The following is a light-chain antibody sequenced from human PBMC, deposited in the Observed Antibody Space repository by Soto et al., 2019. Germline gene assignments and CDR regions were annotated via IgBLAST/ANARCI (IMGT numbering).Light chain of an antibody. CDR3: SSYAGNNNFV. CDR1: SSDFGGYNY. J-gene: IGLJ1*01. V-gene: IGLV2-8*01. Sequence: QSVLTKPPSAAGSPGQSVTISCTGTSSDFGGYNYVSWYQQHPGKAPKFMIYEVSKRPSGVPDRFSGSKSGNTASLTVSGLQAEDEADYYCSSYAGNNNFVFGTGTKVTVL. CDR2: EVS.